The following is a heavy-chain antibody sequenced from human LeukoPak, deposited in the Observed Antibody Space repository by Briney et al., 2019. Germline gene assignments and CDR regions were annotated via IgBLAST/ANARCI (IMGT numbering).Heavy chain of an antibody. J-gene: IGHJ2*01. V-gene: IGHV1-46*01. D-gene: IGHD2-2*01. CDR2: INPSGGST. Sequence: ASVKVSCKASGYTFTSYYMHWVRQAPGQGLEWMGIINPSGGSTSYAQKFQGRVTMTRDMSTSTFYMQLSSLRSEDTAVYYCARDPGYCSSTSCSSHWYFDLWGRGTLVTVSS. CDR3: ARDPGYCSSTSCSSHWYFDL. CDR1: GYTFTSYY.